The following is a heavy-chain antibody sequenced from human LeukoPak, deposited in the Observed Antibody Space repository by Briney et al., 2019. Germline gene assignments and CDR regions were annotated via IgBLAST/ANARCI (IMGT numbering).Heavy chain of an antibody. CDR1: GGSISSYY. CDR2: IYYSGST. Sequence: NPSETLSLTCTVSGGSISSYYWSWIRQPPGKGLEWIGYIYYSGSTNYNPSLKSRVTISVDTSKNQFSLKLSSVTAADTAVYYCARGYSGYDSARFDYWGQGTLVTVSS. CDR3: ARGYSGYDSARFDY. J-gene: IGHJ4*02. D-gene: IGHD5-12*01. V-gene: IGHV4-59*01.